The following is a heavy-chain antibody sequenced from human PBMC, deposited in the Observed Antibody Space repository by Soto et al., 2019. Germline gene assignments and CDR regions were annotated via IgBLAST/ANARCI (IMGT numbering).Heavy chain of an antibody. J-gene: IGHJ4*02. D-gene: IGHD3-3*01. CDR3: AKDYDFWSGCFDY. CDR2: ISWNSGTI. V-gene: IGHV3-9*01. Sequence: DVQLVESGGGLVQPGRSLRLSCAASGFTFDDYAMHWVRQAPRKGLEWVSGISWNSGTIGYADSVKGRFTISRDNAKNSLYLQMNSLRAEDTAVYYCAKDYDFWSGCFDYWGQGTLVTVSS. CDR1: GFTFDDYA.